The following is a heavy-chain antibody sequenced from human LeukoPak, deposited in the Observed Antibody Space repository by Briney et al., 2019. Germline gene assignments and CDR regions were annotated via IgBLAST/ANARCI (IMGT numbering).Heavy chain of an antibody. CDR2: IRSKANSYAT. V-gene: IGHV3-73*01. CDR1: GFTFSGSA. CDR3: AKSGLNRFDY. J-gene: IGHJ4*02. Sequence: GGSLRLSCAASGFTFSGSAMHWVRQASGKGLEWVGRIRSKANSYATTYAASVKGRFTISRDDSQNTAYLQMNSLKTEDTAVYYCAKSGLNRFDYWGQGTLVTVSS. D-gene: IGHD2-15*01.